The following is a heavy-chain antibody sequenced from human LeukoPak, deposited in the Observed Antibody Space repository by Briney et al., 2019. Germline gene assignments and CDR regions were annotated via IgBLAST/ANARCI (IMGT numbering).Heavy chain of an antibody. CDR1: GGSISSYY. D-gene: IGHD1-26*01. CDR2: IYTSGST. V-gene: IGHV4-4*07. CDR3: ARGRVRRGYFDY. J-gene: IGHJ4*02. Sequence: SETLSLTCTVSGGSISSYYWSWIRQPAGKGLEWIRRIYTSGSTNYNPSLKSRVTMSVDTSKNQFSLKLSSVTAADTAVYYCARGRVRRGYFDYWGQGTLVTISS.